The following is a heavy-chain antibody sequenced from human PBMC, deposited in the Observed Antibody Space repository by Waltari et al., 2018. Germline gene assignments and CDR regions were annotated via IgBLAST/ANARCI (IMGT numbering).Heavy chain of an antibody. Sequence: QVQLQQWGAGLLKPSETLSLTCAVYGGSFSGYYWSWIRQPPGKGLEWIGEINHSGSTNYNPSRKSRVTISVDTSKNQFSLKLSSVTAADTAVYYCARGLGYCSGGSCPLNYWGQGTLVTVSS. V-gene: IGHV4-34*01. D-gene: IGHD2-15*01. J-gene: IGHJ4*02. CDR1: GGSFSGYY. CDR2: INHSGST. CDR3: ARGLGYCSGGSCPLNY.